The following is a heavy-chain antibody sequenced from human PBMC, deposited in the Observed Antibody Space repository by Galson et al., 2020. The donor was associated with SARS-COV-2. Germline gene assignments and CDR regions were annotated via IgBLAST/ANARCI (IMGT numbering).Heavy chain of an antibody. D-gene: IGHD3-9*01. V-gene: IGHV1-2*02. CDR2: INPNSGGT. Sequence: ASVKVCCKASGYTFTGYYMHWVRQAPGQGLEWMGWINPNSGGTNYAQKFQGRVTMTRDTSISTAYMELSRLRSDDTAVYYCARVAEYYDILTGYYPLFDYWGQGTLVTVSS. J-gene: IGHJ4*02. CDR3: ARVAEYYDILTGYYPLFDY. CDR1: GYTFTGYY.